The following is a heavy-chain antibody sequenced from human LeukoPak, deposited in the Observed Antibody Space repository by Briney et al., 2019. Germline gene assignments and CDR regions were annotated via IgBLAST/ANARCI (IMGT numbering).Heavy chain of an antibody. J-gene: IGHJ4*02. D-gene: IGHD4-23*01. Sequence: SETLSLTCTVSGGSISSYYWSWIRQPPGKGLEWIGYIYYSGSTNYNPSLKSRVTISVDTSKNQFSLKLSSVTAADTAVYHCARSPRWPAGNYFDYWGQGTLVTVSS. CDR2: IYYSGST. CDR3: ARSPRWPAGNYFDY. V-gene: IGHV4-59*01. CDR1: GGSISSYY.